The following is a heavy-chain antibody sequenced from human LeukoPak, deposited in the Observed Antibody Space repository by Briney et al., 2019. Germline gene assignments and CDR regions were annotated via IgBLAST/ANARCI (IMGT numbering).Heavy chain of an antibody. CDR2: ISGSGGST. D-gene: IGHD3-10*01. J-gene: IGHJ4*02. CDR3: AKGFHASGTYQGGYLDY. V-gene: IGHV3-23*01. Sequence: PGGSLRLSCAASGFTFSNYGVTWVRQAPGKGLEWVSVISGSGGSTYYADSVKGRFTISRDNSKNTLYLQMNSLRAEDTAVYYCAKGFHASGTYQGGYLDYSGQGTLVTVSS. CDR1: GFTFSNYG.